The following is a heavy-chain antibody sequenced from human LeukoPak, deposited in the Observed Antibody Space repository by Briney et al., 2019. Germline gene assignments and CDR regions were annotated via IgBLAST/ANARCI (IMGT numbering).Heavy chain of an antibody. D-gene: IGHD3-22*01. V-gene: IGHV3-74*01. CDR1: GLTFSSHW. CDR2: ITNDGSST. Sequence: GGSLRLSCAASGLTFSSHWMHWVRQAPGKGLVWVSRITNDGSSTTYADSVKGRFTISRDNAKNMLYLQVNSLRAEDTAVYYCARVDYYDSSGFYYFDYWGQGTLVTVSS. CDR3: ARVDYYDSSGFYYFDY. J-gene: IGHJ4*02.